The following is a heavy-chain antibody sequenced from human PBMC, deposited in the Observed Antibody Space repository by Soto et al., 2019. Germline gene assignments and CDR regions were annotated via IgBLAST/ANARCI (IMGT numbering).Heavy chain of an antibody. J-gene: IGHJ4*02. CDR2: MSYDGSNK. V-gene: IGHV3-30*18. CDR1: GFTFSSYG. CDR3: GKDGAVSDYTYPDY. Sequence: PGGSLRLSCAASGFTFSSYGMHWVRQAPGKGLEWVAVMSYDGSNKYYADSVKGRFTISRDNSKNTLYLQMNSLRTEDTAFYYCGKDGAVSDYTYPDYWGQGALVTASS. D-gene: IGHD4-17*01.